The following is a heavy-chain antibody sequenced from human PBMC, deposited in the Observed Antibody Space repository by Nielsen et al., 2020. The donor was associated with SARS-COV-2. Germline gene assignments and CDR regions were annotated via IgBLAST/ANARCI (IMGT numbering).Heavy chain of an antibody. D-gene: IGHD2-2*01. CDR3: AGEALSGSTGFDY. J-gene: IGHJ4*02. CDR1: GGSISSGGYY. V-gene: IGHV4-31*03. CDR2: IYYSGST. Sequence: CIVPGGSISSGGYYWSWIRQHPGKGLEWIGYIYYSGSTYYNPSLKSRVTISVDTSKNQFSLKLSSVTAADTAVYYCAGEALSGSTGFDYWGQGTLVTVSS.